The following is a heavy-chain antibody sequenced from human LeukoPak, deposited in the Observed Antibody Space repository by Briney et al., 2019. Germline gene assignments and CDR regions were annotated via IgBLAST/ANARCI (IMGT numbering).Heavy chain of an antibody. D-gene: IGHD6-13*01. CDR1: GGSISSKSYY. CDR3: ARTIATAISGFDP. CDR2: LYYSAST. V-gene: IGHV4-39*01. J-gene: IGHJ5*02. Sequence: PSETLSLTCTVSGGSISSKSYYWGWTRHPPGKGLEWIGRLYYSASTHYNPSLKSRVTISVDTSKNQFSLKLISVTAADTAVYYCARTIATAISGFDPWGQGTRVTVSS.